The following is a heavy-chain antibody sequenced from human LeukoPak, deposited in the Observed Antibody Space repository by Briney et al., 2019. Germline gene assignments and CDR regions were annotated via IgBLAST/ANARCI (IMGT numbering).Heavy chain of an antibody. D-gene: IGHD1-26*01. CDR3: AKAREATYHFDC. V-gene: IGHV3-23*01. J-gene: IGHJ4*02. CDR1: GFTFSNYA. Sequence: GESLRLSGAASGFTFSNYAMSWVRQAPGMGLEWVSTISGSGGNSYHADSVKGRFTISRDNSKNTLYLQMNSPRAEDTALYYCAKAREATYHFDCWGQGTLVTVSS. CDR2: ISGSGGNS.